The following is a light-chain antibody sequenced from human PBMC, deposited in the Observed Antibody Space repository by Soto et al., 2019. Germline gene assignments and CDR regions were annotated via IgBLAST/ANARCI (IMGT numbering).Light chain of an antibody. CDR1: NSDVGAYDY. CDR2: DVD. CDR3: CAYTHSSTVV. J-gene: IGLJ7*01. V-gene: IGLV2-14*03. Sequence: QSVLAQPASVSGSPGQSITISCTGTNSDVGAYDYVSWYQQHPGKAPKLIIYDVDYRPAGVSDRFSGSKSGNTASLTISGLQADDEADYFCCAYTHSSTVVFGGGTQLTVL.